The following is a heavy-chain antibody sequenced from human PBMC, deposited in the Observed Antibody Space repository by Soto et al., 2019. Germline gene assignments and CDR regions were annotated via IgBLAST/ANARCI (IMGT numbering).Heavy chain of an antibody. J-gene: IGHJ6*02. Sequence: ASVKVSCKASGYTFTSYCISWVRQAPGQGLEWMGWISAYNGNTNYAQKLQGRVTMTTDTSTSAAYMELRSLRSDDTAVYYCAREGEARQLYYYYGMDVWGQGTTVTVSS. CDR2: ISAYNGNT. D-gene: IGHD6-13*01. V-gene: IGHV1-18*04. CDR3: AREGEARQLYYYYGMDV. CDR1: GYTFTSYC.